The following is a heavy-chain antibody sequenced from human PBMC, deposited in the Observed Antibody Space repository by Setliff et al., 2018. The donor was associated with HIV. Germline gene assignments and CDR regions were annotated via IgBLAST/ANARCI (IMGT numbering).Heavy chain of an antibody. CDR2: VYNSGIT. V-gene: IGHV4-39*07. CDR3: ATCRHRPSNWFDP. J-gene: IGHJ5*02. CDR1: GGSVSSPGYY. Sequence: PSETLSLTCTVSGGSVSSPGYYWGWIRQPPGKGLEWIGSVYNSGITFKNPSLKSRVTISVDRSGNQFSLRLTSVTAADTAVYYCATCRHRPSNWFDPWGQGRQVTVSS.